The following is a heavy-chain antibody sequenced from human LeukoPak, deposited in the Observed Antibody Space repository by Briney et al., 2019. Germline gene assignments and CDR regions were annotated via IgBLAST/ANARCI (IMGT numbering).Heavy chain of an antibody. V-gene: IGHV3-53*01. D-gene: IGHD2-2*02. J-gene: IGHJ6*02. CDR3: ARIGYCSRTSCHTGYYYGMDV. CDR1: GFTVSSNY. Sequence: GGSLRLSCAASGFTVSSNYMSWVRQAPGPGQELVSVVYSGCSTYYTDTVKGRFTISRDNSKNTQHFQMSSLRVEDTAVYYRARIGYCSRTSCHTGYYYGMDVWGQGTTVTVSS. CDR2: VYSGCST.